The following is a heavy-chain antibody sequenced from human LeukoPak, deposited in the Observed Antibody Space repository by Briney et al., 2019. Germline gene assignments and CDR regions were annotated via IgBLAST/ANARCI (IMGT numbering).Heavy chain of an antibody. CDR3: ARNYGSGSRNAFDT. CDR2: IYRGGST. D-gene: IGHD3-10*01. V-gene: IGHV3-66*01. J-gene: IGHJ3*02. Sequence: GGSLRLSCAASGFTVSDNYMSWVRQAPGKGLEWVSVIYRGGSTYYADSVKGRFTISRDSSKNTLHLQMNTLRVEDTAVYYCARNYGSGSRNAFDTWGQGTMVTVSS. CDR1: GFTVSDNY.